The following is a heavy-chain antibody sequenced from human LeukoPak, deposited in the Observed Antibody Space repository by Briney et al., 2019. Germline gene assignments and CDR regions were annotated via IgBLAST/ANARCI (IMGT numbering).Heavy chain of an antibody. CDR2: IVPIFGTA. V-gene: IGHV1-69*06. D-gene: IGHD3-9*01. J-gene: IGHJ4*02. CDR3: ARSPHILTGENFDY. Sequence: SVKVSCKASGYTFTSYYMHWVLQAPGQRLQWMGGIVPIFGTANYAQKFRGRVTITADKSTRTAYMQLSSLRSEDTAVYYCARSPHILTGENFDYWGQGTLLTVSS. CDR1: GYTFTSYY.